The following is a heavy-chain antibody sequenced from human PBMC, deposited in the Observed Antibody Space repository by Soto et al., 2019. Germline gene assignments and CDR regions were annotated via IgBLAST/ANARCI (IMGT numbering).Heavy chain of an antibody. CDR2: ISGSGGST. Sequence: EVQLLESGGGLVQPGGSLRLSCAASGFTFSSYAMSWVRQAPGKGLEWVSAISGSGGSTYYADSVKGRFTISRDNSKNPLYLQMNSLRAEDPAVYYCAKEGPYSGSYEGYFQHWGQGTLVTVSS. J-gene: IGHJ1*01. D-gene: IGHD1-26*01. CDR1: GFTFSSYA. CDR3: AKEGPYSGSYEGYFQH. V-gene: IGHV3-23*01.